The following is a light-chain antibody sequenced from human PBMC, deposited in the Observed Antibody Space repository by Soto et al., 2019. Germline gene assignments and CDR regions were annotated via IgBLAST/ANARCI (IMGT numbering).Light chain of an antibody. CDR3: QEYDNLLLT. V-gene: IGKV1-33*01. J-gene: IGKJ4*01. CDR2: EAT. CDR1: QDTNSH. Sequence: DLQMTQSPSSLSASVGDRVTITCQASQDTNSHLNWYQQKPGKAPKLLIYEATNLETGGPSRFSGTGSGRDFIFTISSLQPEDIATDYYQEYDNLLLTFGGGTRVEIK.